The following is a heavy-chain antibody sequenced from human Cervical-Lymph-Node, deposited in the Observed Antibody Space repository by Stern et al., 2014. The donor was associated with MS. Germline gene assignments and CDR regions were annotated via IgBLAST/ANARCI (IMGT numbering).Heavy chain of an antibody. CDR3: AKRRPRPDYYFDY. V-gene: IGHV1-8*01. Sequence: VQLVESGAEVKKPGASVKVSCKASGYTFTSYDINWVRQATGQGLEWMGWMNPNSGNTGYAQKLQGRCTMTRNTSISTAYMEMRSLSSEEPAVYYGAKRRPRPDYYFDYWGQGTLVTVSS. D-gene: IGHD3-3*01. CDR2: MNPNSGNT. CDR1: GYTFTSYD. J-gene: IGHJ4*02.